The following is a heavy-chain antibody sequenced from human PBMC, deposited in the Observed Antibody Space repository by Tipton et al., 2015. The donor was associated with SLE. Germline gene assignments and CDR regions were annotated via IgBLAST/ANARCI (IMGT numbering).Heavy chain of an antibody. CDR2: IYPGDSDT. V-gene: IGHV5-51*03. D-gene: IGHD2-2*01. CDR1: GYSFTSYW. CDR3: ASGVGVVPAAIEAEYFQP. Sequence: QLVQSGAEVKKPGESLKISCKGSGYSFTSYWIGWVRQMPGKGLEWMGIIYPGDSDTRYSPSFQGQVTISADKSISTAYLQWSSLKASDTAMYYGASGVGVVPAAIEAEYFQPWGQGTLVTVSS. J-gene: IGHJ1*01.